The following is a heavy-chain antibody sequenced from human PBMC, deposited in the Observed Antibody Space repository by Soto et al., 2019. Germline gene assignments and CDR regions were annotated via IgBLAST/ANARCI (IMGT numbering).Heavy chain of an antibody. CDR3: AREYPSESPAYRLATKAVYCMDV. Sequence: AVKVSCPSSGGTFSSYAISWVRQAPGQGLEWMGGIIPIFGTANYAQKFQGRVTITADESTSTAYMELSSLRSEDTAVYYCAREYPSESPAYRLATKAVYCMDVGR. CDR1: GGTFSSYA. V-gene: IGHV1-69*13. J-gene: IGHJ6*02. CDR2: IIPIFGTA. D-gene: IGHD5-12*01.